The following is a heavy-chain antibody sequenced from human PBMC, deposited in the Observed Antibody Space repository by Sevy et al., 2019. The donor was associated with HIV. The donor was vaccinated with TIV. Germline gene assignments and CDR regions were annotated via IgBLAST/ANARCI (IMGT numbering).Heavy chain of an antibody. Sequence: GGCLRLSCAASGFTFSNYWMSWVRQAPGKGLEWVANIKRDGSEKYYVASVKGRFTISRDNAKTSLYLQMNSLRAEDPAVYYCARDCSSATCLWGLDVWGQGTTVTVSS. CDR2: IKRDGSEK. CDR3: ARDCSSATCLWGLDV. CDR1: GFTFSNYW. D-gene: IGHD2-2*01. V-gene: IGHV3-7*03. J-gene: IGHJ6*02.